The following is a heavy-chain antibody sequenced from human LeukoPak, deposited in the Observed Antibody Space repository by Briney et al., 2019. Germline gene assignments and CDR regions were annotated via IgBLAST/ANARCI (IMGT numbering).Heavy chain of an antibody. CDR1: GFTFSSYA. J-gene: IGHJ4*02. D-gene: IGHD3-22*01. CDR3: ARAPMYYYDSSGYLLY. Sequence: GGSLRLSCAASGFTFSSYAMHWVRQAPGKGLEWVAVISYDGSNKYYADSVKGRFTISRDNSKNTLYLQMNSLRAEDTAVYYCARAPMYYYDSSGYLLYWGQGTLVTVSS. CDR2: ISYDGSNK. V-gene: IGHV3-30-3*01.